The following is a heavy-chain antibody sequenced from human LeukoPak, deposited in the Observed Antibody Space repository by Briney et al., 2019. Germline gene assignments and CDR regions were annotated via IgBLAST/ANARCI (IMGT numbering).Heavy chain of an antibody. Sequence: SETLSLTCSVSGGSITDYYWSWIRQSAEKGLECIGRIYTSRGTNYNPSLKTRVTMSADTSKNQFSLRLNSVTAADTGVYYCASFGGSGYAYDAFDIWGQGTMVTVSS. D-gene: IGHD5-12*01. CDR1: GGSITDYY. J-gene: IGHJ3*02. V-gene: IGHV4-4*07. CDR2: IYTSRGT. CDR3: ASFGGSGYAYDAFDI.